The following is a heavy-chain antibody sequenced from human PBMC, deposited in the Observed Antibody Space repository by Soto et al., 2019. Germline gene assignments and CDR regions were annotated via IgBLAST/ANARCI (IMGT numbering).Heavy chain of an antibody. CDR1: GFNFSSYS. V-gene: IGHV3-21*01. D-gene: IGHD2-2*01. CDR2: ISSSSSYI. CDR3: ASFRVPAASYYYYGMDV. J-gene: IGHJ6*02. Sequence: GGSLRLSCAASGFNFSSYSMNWVRQAPGKGLEWVSSISSSSSYIYYADSVKGRFTISRDNAKNSLYLQMNSLRAEDTAVYYCASFRVPAASYYYYGMDVWGQGTTVTVSS.